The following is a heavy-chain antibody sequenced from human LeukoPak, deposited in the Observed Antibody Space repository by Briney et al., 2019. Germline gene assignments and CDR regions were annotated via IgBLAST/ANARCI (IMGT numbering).Heavy chain of an antibody. V-gene: IGHV5-51*01. Sequence: GESLKISCKGSGYSFTNYWIGWVRQVPGKGLEWMGIIYTGDSDTRYSPSFQGQVTISADKSISTAYLQWSSLKASDTAMYYCAGSYHSSGIDAFDIWGQGTMVTVSS. D-gene: IGHD3-22*01. J-gene: IGHJ3*02. CDR2: IYTGDSDT. CDR1: GYSFTNYW. CDR3: AGSYHSSGIDAFDI.